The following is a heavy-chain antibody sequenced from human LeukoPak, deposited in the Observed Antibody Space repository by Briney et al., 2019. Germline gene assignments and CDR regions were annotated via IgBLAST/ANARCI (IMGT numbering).Heavy chain of an antibody. V-gene: IGHV3-11*01. D-gene: IGHD1-26*01. CDR3: ARDVPEWELLGGDY. J-gene: IGHJ4*02. Sequence: PGGSLRLSCAASGFTFGNYYMNWIRQAPGKGLEWVAYISASGGTTYYSDSVKGRFTISRANTKNSLSLEMNNLRAEDTAVYYCARDVPEWELLGGDYWGQGILVTVSS. CDR1: GFTFGNYY. CDR2: ISASGGTT.